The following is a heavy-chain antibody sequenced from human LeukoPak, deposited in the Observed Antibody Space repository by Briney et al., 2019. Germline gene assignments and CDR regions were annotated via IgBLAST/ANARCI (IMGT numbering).Heavy chain of an antibody. CDR1: GGSISSYY. J-gene: IGHJ3*02. Sequence: SETLSLTCTVSGGSISSYYWSWIRRPPGKGLEWIGYIYYSGSTNYNPSLKSRVTISVDTSKNQLSLKLSSVTAADTAVYYRARGRRLLWFGELKFGAFDIWGQGTMVTVSS. CDR2: IYYSGST. V-gene: IGHV4-59*12. CDR3: ARGRRLLWFGELKFGAFDI. D-gene: IGHD3-10*01.